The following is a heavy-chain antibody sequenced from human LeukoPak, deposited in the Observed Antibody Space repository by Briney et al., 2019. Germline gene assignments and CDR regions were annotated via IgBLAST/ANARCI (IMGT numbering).Heavy chain of an antibody. J-gene: IGHJ6*03. V-gene: IGHV4-59*01. D-gene: IGHD3-22*01. CDR2: IYLSGRT. CDR3: ARSSEGRYYYDSSGYSYYYYYMDV. CDR1: GGPLNNYY. Sequence: SGTPSLTCPGPGGPLNNYYLGRVRPAPGKGPEWVGDIYLSGRTNYNPSLKSRVTISVDTSKNQFSLKLNSVTAADTAVYYCARSSEGRYYYDSSGYSYYYYYMDVWGKGTTVTISS.